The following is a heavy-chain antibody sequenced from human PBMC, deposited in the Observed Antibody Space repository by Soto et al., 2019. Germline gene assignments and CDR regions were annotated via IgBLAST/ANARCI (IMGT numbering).Heavy chain of an antibody. CDR1: GGSISSGDYY. V-gene: IGHV4-31*03. D-gene: IGHD6-6*01. J-gene: IGHJ5*02. CDR2: IYYSGST. Sequence: QVQLQESGPGLVKPSQTLSLTCTVSGGSISSGDYYWSWIRQHPGEGLEWIGHIYYSGSTYYNPSLKGRVTISVDTSKNQFSLKLSSVLAADTAVYYCARNGQLGWRGFDPWGQGTLVTVSS. CDR3: ARNGQLGWRGFDP.